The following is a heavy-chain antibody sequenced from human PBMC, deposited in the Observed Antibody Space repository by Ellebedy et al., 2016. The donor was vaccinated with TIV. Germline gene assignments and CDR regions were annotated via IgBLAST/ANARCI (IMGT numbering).Heavy chain of an antibody. J-gene: IGHJ3*02. V-gene: IGHV3-48*03. Sequence: GESLKISCAASGFTFSSYEMNWVRQAPGKGLEWVSAISDRGGSTKYADSAKGRFTISRDNADNSLYLQMNSLRADDTAVYYCARDRTGVLDIWGQGTMVTVSS. CDR3: ARDRTGVLDI. D-gene: IGHD3-10*01. CDR1: GFTFSSYE. CDR2: ISDRGGST.